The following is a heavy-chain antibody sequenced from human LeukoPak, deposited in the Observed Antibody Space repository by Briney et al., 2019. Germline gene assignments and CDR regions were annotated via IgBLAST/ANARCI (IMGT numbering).Heavy chain of an antibody. D-gene: IGHD1-26*01. CDR2: INPSGGST. V-gene: IGHV1-46*01. J-gene: IGHJ4*02. Sequence: ASVKVSCKASGYTFTSYYMHWVRQAPGQGLEWMGIINPSGGSTSYAQKFQGRVTMTRDTSTSTVYMELSSLRPEDTAVYYCARWREPPVGKYYFDYWGQASLVTVSS. CDR3: ARWREPPVGKYYFDY. CDR1: GYTFTSYY.